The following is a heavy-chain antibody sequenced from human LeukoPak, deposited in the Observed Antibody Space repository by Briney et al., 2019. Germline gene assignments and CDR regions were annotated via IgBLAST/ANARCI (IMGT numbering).Heavy chain of an antibody. Sequence: GASVKVSCKASGGTFSSYAISWVRQAPGQGLEWMGGIIPIFGTANYAQKFQGRVTMTTDTSTSTVYMDLSSLTYEDTAVYYCARDRESSGFFSYYYGMDVWGQGTTVTVSS. CDR3: ARDRESSGFFSYYYGMDV. CDR2: IIPIFGTA. D-gene: IGHD6-19*01. J-gene: IGHJ6*02. CDR1: GGTFSSYA. V-gene: IGHV1-69*05.